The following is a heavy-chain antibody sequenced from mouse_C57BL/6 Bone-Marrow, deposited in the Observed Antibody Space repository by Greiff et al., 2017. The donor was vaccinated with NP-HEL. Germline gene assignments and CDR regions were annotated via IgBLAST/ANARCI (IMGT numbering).Heavy chain of an antibody. J-gene: IGHJ1*03. CDR2: IWSGGST. V-gene: IGHV2-2*01. CDR3: ASPVWYFDV. Sequence: VQLQQSGPGLVQPSQSLSITCTVSGFSLTSYGVHWVRQSPGKGLEWLGVIWSGGSTDYNAAFISRLSISKDNSKRQVFFKMNSLQADDTAIYYCASPVWYFDVWGTGTTVTVSS. CDR1: GFSLTSYG.